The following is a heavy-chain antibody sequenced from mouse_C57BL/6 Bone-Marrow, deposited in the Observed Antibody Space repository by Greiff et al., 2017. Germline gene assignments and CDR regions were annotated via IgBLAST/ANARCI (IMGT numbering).Heavy chain of an antibody. Sequence: EVKLVESGGDLVKPGGSLKLSCAASGFTFSSYGMSWVRQTPDKRLEWVATISSGGSYTYYPDSVKGRFTISRDNAKNPLYLQMSRLKSEDTAMYYCARHGGSWFAYWGQGTLVTVSA. CDR1: GFTFSSYG. CDR3: ARHGGSWFAY. CDR2: ISSGGSYT. V-gene: IGHV5-6*01. D-gene: IGHD1-1*02. J-gene: IGHJ3*01.